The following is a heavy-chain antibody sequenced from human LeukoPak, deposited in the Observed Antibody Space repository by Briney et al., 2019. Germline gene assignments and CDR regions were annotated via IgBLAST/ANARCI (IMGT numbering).Heavy chain of an antibody. Sequence: GSLRLSCAASGFTFDDYTMHWVRQAPGKGLEWVSLISWDGGSTYYADSVKGRFTISRDNSKNSLYLQMNSLRTEDTALYYCAKGFSGSYYGYFQHWGQGTLVTVSS. CDR3: AKGFSGSYYGYFQH. D-gene: IGHD1-26*01. J-gene: IGHJ1*01. CDR1: GFTFDDYT. CDR2: ISWDGGST. V-gene: IGHV3-43*01.